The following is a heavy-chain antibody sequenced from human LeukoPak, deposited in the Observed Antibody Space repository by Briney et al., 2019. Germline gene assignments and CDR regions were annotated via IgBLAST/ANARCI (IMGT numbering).Heavy chain of an antibody. CDR3: AREIVSTVAGNFDH. CDR1: GFTFSNYE. V-gene: IGHV3-48*03. Sequence: GGSLRLSCAASGFTFSNYEMNWVRQAPGKGLEWVSYISSSDDTRTYADSVKGRFTISRDNAKNSLYLEMNSLRAVDTAVYYCAREIVSTVAGNFDHWGQGTLVTVSS. D-gene: IGHD6-19*01. CDR2: ISSSDDTR. J-gene: IGHJ4*02.